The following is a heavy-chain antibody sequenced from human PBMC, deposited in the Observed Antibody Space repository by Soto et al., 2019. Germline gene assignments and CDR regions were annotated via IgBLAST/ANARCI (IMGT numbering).Heavy chain of an antibody. Sequence: GGSLRLSCAGSGVTCSSYWMSWVRQAPGKGLEWVANIRQDGSEKYYVDSVKGRFTISRDNAKNSLYLQMNSLRAEDTAVYYCARIRGIIISDFDYWGQGTRVTVSS. CDR1: GVTCSSYW. J-gene: IGHJ4*02. V-gene: IGHV3-7*01. D-gene: IGHD3-10*01. CDR2: IRQDGSEK. CDR3: ARIRGIIISDFDY.